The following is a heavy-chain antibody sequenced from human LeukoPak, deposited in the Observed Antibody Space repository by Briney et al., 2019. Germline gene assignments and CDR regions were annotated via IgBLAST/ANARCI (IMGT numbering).Heavy chain of an antibody. D-gene: IGHD6-13*01. CDR3: AKDAAGPEY. J-gene: IGHJ4*02. CDR1: GLTFSSYS. CDR2: ISASGGDT. V-gene: IGHV3-23*01. Sequence: GGSLRLSCVVSGLTFSSYSMSWVRQAPGKGLEWVSGISASGGDTLYPDSVKGRFTISRDNSKHTLYLQMNTLRAEDTAIYYCAKDAAGPEYWGQGTLVTVSS.